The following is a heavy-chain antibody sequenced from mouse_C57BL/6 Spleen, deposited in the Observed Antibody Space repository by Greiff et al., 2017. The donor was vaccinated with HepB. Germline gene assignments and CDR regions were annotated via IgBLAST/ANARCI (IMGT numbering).Heavy chain of an antibody. V-gene: IGHV7-3*01. CDR3: ARWNDGSEGYAMDY. J-gene: IGHJ4*01. Sequence: EVNLVDSGGGLVQPGGSLSLSCAASGFTFTDYYMSWVHQPPGKALEWLGFIRNKANGYTTEYSASVKGRVTISRDNSPSILYLQMNALRAEDSATYYCARWNDGSEGYAMDYWGQGTSVTVSS. CDR2: IRNKANGYTT. CDR1: GFTFTDYY. D-gene: IGHD1-1*01.